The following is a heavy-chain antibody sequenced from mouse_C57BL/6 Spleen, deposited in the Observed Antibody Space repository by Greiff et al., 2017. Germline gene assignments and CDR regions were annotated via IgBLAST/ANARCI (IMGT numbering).Heavy chain of an antibody. CDR2: IYPGDGDT. J-gene: IGHJ3*01. D-gene: IGHD4-1*01. Sequence: QVQLQQSGAELVKPGASVKISCKASGYAFSSYWMNWVKQRPGKGLEWIGQIYPGDGDTNYNGKFKGKATLTADKSSSTAYMQLSSLTSEDSAVYFCGRSGNWDGFAYWGQGTLVTVSA. CDR3: GRSGNWDGFAY. V-gene: IGHV1-80*01. CDR1: GYAFSSYW.